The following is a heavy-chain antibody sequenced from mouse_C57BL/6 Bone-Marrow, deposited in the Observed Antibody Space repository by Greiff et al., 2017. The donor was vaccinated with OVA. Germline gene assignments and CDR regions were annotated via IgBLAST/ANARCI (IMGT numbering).Heavy chain of an antibody. CDR1: GYTFTSYW. CDR3: ASKTAQASWFAY. CDR2: IYPSDSET. J-gene: IGHJ3*01. Sequence: QVQLKQPGAELVRPGSSVKLSCKASGYTFTSYWMDWVKQRPGQGLEWIGNIYPSDSETHYNQKFKDKATLTVDKSSSTAYMQLSSLTSEDSAVYYCASKTAQASWFAYWGQGTLVTVSA. D-gene: IGHD3-2*02. V-gene: IGHV1-61*01.